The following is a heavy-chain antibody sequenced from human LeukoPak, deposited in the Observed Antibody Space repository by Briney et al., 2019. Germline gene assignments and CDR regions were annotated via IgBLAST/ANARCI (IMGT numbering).Heavy chain of an antibody. Sequence: PSETLSLTCVVSGYSISNDYYWGWIRQPPGKGLEWIGNIYHSGGSYYDPSLKSRVTILVDTSKNQFSLKLSSVTAADTAVYYCAKAGTTGIHHWFDPWGQGNLVTVSS. CDR3: AKAGTTGIHHWFDP. D-gene: IGHD1-1*01. J-gene: IGHJ5*02. CDR2: IYHSGGS. V-gene: IGHV4-38-2*01. CDR1: GYSISNDYY.